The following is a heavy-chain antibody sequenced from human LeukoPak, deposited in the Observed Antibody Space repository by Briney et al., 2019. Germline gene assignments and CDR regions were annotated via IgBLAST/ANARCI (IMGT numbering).Heavy chain of an antibody. J-gene: IGHJ4*02. D-gene: IGHD5-12*01. V-gene: IGHV3-23*01. CDR3: AKGNIVATFLFDY. Sequence: GGSLRLSCAASGFTFSSYAMSWVRRAPGKGLEWVSAISGSGSSTYYADSVKGRFTISRDNSKNTLYLQMNSLRAEDTAVYYCAKGNIVATFLFDYWGQGTLVTVSS. CDR2: ISGSGSST. CDR1: GFTFSSYA.